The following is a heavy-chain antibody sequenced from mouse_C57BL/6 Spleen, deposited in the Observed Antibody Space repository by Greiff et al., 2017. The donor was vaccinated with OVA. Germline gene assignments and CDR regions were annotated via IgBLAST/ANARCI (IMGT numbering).Heavy chain of an antibody. V-gene: IGHV5-6*01. CDR2: ISSGGSYT. CDR3: ARQGAY. CDR1: GFTFSSYG. Sequence: VQLQQSGGDLVKPGGSLKLSCAASGFTFSSYGMSWVRQTPDKRLEWVATISSGGSYTYYPDSVKGRFTISRDNAKNTLYLQMSSLKSEDTAMYYCARQGAYWGQGTLVTVSA. J-gene: IGHJ3*01.